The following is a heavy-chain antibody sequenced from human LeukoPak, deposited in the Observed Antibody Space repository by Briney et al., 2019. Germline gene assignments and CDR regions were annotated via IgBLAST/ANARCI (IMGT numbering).Heavy chain of an antibody. Sequence: ASVKVSCKASGYTFTIYGISWVRQAPGQGLEWMGWISAYNGNTNYAQKLQGRVTMTTDTSTSTAYMELRSRRSDDTAVYYCARDGHKYSSSSTIGFDPWGQGTLVTVSS. CDR1: GYTFTIYG. CDR3: ARDGHKYSSSSTIGFDP. J-gene: IGHJ5*02. V-gene: IGHV1-18*01. D-gene: IGHD3-9*01. CDR2: ISAYNGNT.